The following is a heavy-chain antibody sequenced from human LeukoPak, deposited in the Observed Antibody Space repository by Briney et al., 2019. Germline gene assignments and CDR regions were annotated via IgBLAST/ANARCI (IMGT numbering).Heavy chain of an antibody. D-gene: IGHD3-22*01. CDR2: INHSGST. CDR1: GGSFSGYY. Sequence: SSETLSLTCAVYGGSFSGYYWSWIRQPPGKGLEWIGEINHSGSTNYNPSLKSRVTISVDTSKNQFSLKLSSVTAADTAVYYCARGPFGVVKGYYDSSGYHPYYFDYWGQGTLVTVSS. V-gene: IGHV4-34*01. J-gene: IGHJ4*02. CDR3: ARGPFGVVKGYYDSSGYHPYYFDY.